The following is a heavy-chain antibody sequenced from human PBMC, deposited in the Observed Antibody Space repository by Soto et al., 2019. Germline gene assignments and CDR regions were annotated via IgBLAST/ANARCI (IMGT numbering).Heavy chain of an antibody. D-gene: IGHD6-19*01. CDR3: AKDREAYSSGCLDY. CDR2: IVGSGDTT. CDR1: GFTFSSNA. Sequence: PGGSLRLSCAASGFTFSSNAMSWVRQAPGKGLEWVSVIVGSGDTTYYADSVKGRFTISRDNSKNTLYLQMNSLRAEDTAVYYCAKDREAYSSGCLDYWGQGTLVTVSS. J-gene: IGHJ4*02. V-gene: IGHV3-23*01.